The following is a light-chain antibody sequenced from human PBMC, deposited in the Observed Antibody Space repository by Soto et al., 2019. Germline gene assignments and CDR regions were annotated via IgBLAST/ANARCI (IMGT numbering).Light chain of an antibody. J-gene: IGKJ4*01. CDR3: QQLNSYLALT. CDR2: AAS. V-gene: IGKV1-9*01. Sequence: DIQLTQSPSFLSASVGDRVTITCRASQGVSSYLAWYQQKPGKAPKLLIYAASTWQSGVPSRFSGSGSGTEFPLTISSLQPEDFATYYCQQLNSYLALTFGGGTKVEIK. CDR1: QGVSSY.